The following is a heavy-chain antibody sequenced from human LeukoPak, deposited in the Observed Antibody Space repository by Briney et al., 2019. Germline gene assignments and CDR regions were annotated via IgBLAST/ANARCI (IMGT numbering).Heavy chain of an antibody. J-gene: IGHJ4*02. CDR2: IYYSGST. CDR1: GGSFSGYY. V-gene: IGHV4-59*08. D-gene: IGHD3-10*01. Sequence: SETLSLTCAVYGGSFSGYYWSWIRQPPGKGLEWIGYIYYSGSTNYNPSLKSRVTISVDTSKNQFSLKLSSVTAADTAVYYCARIPYYGSGSYYDDYWGQGTLVTVSS. CDR3: ARIPYYGSGSYYDDY.